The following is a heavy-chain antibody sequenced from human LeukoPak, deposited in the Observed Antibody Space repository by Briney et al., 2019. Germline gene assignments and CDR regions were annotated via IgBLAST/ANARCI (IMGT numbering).Heavy chain of an antibody. CDR2: IRSKANSHAT. D-gene: IGHD5-18*01. V-gene: IGHV3-73*01. CDR1: GFTFSGSA. J-gene: IGHJ4*02. Sequence: GGSLRLSCAASGFTFSGSAMHWVRQASGKGLERVGRIRSKANSHATAYAASVKGRFTISRDDSKNTAYLQMNSLKTEDTAVYYCTRLHGYSYGGGDYWGQGTLVTVSS. CDR3: TRLHGYSYGGGDY.